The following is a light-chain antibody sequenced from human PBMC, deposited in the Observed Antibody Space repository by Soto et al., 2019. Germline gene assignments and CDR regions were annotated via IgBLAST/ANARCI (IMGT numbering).Light chain of an antibody. J-gene: IGKJ5*01. V-gene: IGKV3-15*01. CDR1: QSVSSD. CDR3: QQLNSYPGIT. CDR2: GAS. Sequence: EIVITQSPATLSVSPGERATLSCRASQSVSSDLAWYHQKPGQAPRLLICGASTRATGIPARFSGSGSGTEFTLTINSLQSEDFATYYCQQLNSYPGITFGQGTRLEIK.